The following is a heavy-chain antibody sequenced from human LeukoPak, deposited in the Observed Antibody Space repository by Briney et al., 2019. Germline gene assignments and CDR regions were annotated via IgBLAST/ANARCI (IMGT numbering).Heavy chain of an antibody. D-gene: IGHD3-22*01. CDR3: TKGPDTSGYYSLDY. V-gene: IGHV3-30*18. Sequence: GGSLRPSCAASGFTFSNYDIHWVRQAPGKGLEWVAIISYDGSNKYYADSVKGRFTISRDNSKNTLYLQMNSLRAEDTAVYYCTKGPDTSGYYSLDYWGQGALVTVSS. CDR2: ISYDGSNK. J-gene: IGHJ4*02. CDR1: GFTFSNYD.